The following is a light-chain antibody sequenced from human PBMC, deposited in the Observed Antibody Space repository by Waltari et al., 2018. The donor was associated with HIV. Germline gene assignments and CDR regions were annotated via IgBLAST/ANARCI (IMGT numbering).Light chain of an antibody. CDR2: EVS. J-gene: IGLJ2*01. CDR1: SNDIGLYNY. Sequence: QSALTQPPSASGSPGETVTLSCTGTSNDIGLYNYVPWFQQPPGKVPKLVMFEVSQRPSGVPDRFSGSKSGYTASLTVSGLQPDDEADYFCSSFAGNDFFVFGGGTRLTVL. V-gene: IGLV2-8*01. CDR3: SSFAGNDFFV.